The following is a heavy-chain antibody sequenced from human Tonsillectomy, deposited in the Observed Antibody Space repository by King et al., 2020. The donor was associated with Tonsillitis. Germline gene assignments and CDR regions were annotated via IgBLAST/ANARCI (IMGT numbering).Heavy chain of an antibody. J-gene: IGHJ4*02. Sequence: VQLVESGGTLVQPGRSLRHSCAVSGFTFVDHAMHWGRQAPGKGLEGLSGVSLNSYTIGYADSVKGRFTISRDNAKNSLYLQMNSLRPEDTALYFCARAPYGSGSFLPYFDSWGQGTLVTVSS. CDR1: GFTFVDHA. CDR2: VSLNSYTI. V-gene: IGHV3-9*01. CDR3: ARAPYGSGSFLPYFDS. D-gene: IGHD3-10*01.